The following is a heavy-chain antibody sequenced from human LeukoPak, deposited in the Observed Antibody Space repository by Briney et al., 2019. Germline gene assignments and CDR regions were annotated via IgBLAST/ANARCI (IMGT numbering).Heavy chain of an antibody. CDR2: VSYDGGNK. J-gene: IGHJ4*02. CDR3: ARGFPSIVVVVAATPGFDY. Sequence: GGSLRLSCAASGFTFSSYAMHWVRQAPGKGLEWVAVVSYDGGNKYYADSVKGRFTISRDNSKNTLYLQMNSLRAEDTAVYYCARGFPSIVVVVAATPGFDYWGQGTLVTVSS. CDR1: GFTFSSYA. D-gene: IGHD2-15*01. V-gene: IGHV3-30*04.